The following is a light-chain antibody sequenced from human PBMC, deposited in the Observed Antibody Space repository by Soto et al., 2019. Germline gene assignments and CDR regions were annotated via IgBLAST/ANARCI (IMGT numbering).Light chain of an antibody. CDR2: GAS. V-gene: IGKV3D-15*01. CDR1: QSGSSN. J-gene: IGKJ1*01. CDR3: QQYNNWPLWT. Sequence: EIVMTESPATLSVAPGERATLSCRASQSGSSNLAWYQQKPGQPPRLLIYGASTRDTGVPTRFSGSGSGTEFTLTITSLQSEDFAVYYCQQYNNWPLWTFGQGTKVDI.